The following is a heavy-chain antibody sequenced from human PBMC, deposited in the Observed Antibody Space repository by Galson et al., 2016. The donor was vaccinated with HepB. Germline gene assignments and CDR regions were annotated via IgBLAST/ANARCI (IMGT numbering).Heavy chain of an antibody. Sequence: SLRLSCAASGFTFSSYSMNWVRLAPGKGLEWVSSISSSSSYIYYADSVKGRFTISRDNAKNSLYLQMNSLRAEDTAVYYCARTYYDYVWGSYRQVFDAFDIWGQGTMVTVSS. J-gene: IGHJ3*02. CDR2: ISSSSSYI. D-gene: IGHD3-16*02. CDR3: ARTYYDYVWGSYRQVFDAFDI. CDR1: GFTFSSYS. V-gene: IGHV3-21*01.